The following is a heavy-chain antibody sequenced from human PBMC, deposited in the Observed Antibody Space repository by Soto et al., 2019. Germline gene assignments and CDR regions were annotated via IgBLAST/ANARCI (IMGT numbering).Heavy chain of an antibody. V-gene: IGHV3-30*18. Sequence: GSLRLSCAASGFTFSSYGMHWVRQAPGKGLEWVAVISYDGSNKYYADSVKGRFTISRDNSKNTLYLQMNSLRAEDTAVYYCAKETPGFDYWGQGTLVTVSS. CDR2: ISYDGSNK. CDR3: AKETPGFDY. J-gene: IGHJ4*02. CDR1: GFTFSSYG.